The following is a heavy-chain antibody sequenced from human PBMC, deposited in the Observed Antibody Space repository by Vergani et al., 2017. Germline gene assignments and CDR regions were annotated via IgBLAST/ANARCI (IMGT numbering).Heavy chain of an antibody. V-gene: IGHV4-59*01. CDR2: IYYSGST. Sequence: QVQLQESGPGLVKPSETLSLTCTVSGGSISSYYWSWIRQPPGKGLEWIGYIYYSGSTNYNPSLKSRVTISVDTSKNQVSPKLSSVTAADTAVYYCARSDYYYYMDVWGKGTTVTVSS. J-gene: IGHJ6*03. CDR3: ARSDYYYYMDV. CDR1: GGSISSYY.